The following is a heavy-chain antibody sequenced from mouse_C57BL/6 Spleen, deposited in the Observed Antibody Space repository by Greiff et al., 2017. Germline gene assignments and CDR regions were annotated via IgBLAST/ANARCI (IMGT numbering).Heavy chain of an antibody. V-gene: IGHV1-22*01. D-gene: IGHD2-3*01. CDR1: GYTFTDYN. Sequence: VQLQQSGPELVKPGASVKMSCKASGYTFTDYNMHWVKQSHGKSLEWIGYINPNNGGTSYNQKFKGKATLTVNKSSSTAYMELRMLTSEDSAVYYCARGEGYDCYGYWYFDFWGTGTPVTVSS. J-gene: IGHJ1*03. CDR2: INPNNGGT. CDR3: ARGEGYDCYGYWYFDF.